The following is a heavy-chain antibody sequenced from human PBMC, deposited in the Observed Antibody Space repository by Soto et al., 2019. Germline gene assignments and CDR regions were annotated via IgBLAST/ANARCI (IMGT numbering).Heavy chain of an antibody. CDR2: IMYDGNTE. D-gene: IGHD6-19*01. Sequence: PGGSLRLSCAASGFVFGSYAMHWVRQAPGKGLEWVAVIMYDGNTEYYADSVKGRFTLSRDNSKNILSVQMNSLTSEDSAVYYCAKGAPAGYSSGWLPNNWFDPWGQGTLVTVSS. V-gene: IGHV3-30-3*01. CDR1: GFVFGSYA. J-gene: IGHJ5*02. CDR3: AKGAPAGYSSGWLPNNWFDP.